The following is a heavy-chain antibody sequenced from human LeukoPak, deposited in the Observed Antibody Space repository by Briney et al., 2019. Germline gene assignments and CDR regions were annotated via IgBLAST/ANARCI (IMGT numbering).Heavy chain of an antibody. D-gene: IGHD6-19*01. V-gene: IGHV3-23*01. CDR1: GFSFSSYI. Sequence: GGSLRLSCVGSGFSFSSYIVSWVRQAPGKGLEWVSAISGSGGYTYYADSVKGRFTISRDNSKNTLYLQMNSLRAEDTAVYYCAKAFLGSGWYYFDYWGQGTLVTVSS. CDR3: AKAFLGSGWYYFDY. CDR2: ISGSGGYT. J-gene: IGHJ4*02.